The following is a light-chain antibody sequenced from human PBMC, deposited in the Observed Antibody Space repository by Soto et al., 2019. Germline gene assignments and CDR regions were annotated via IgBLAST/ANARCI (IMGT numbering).Light chain of an antibody. J-gene: IGKJ2*01. CDR1: QDIDNY. CDR3: TLYDRLPPYT. Sequence: DIQMTQSPSSLSASVGDTVTITCQASQDIDNYLNWYQHKPGQAPKLLIYDASYLETGVTSRFSGRGSGTHSTFSISLLRTEDTAPSYWTLYDRLPPYTPGQGTKRE. CDR2: DAS. V-gene: IGKV1-33*01.